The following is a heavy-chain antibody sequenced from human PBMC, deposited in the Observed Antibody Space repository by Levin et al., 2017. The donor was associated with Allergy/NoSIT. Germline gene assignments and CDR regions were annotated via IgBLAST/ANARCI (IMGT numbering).Heavy chain of an antibody. CDR1: GGSISSSSYY. CDR2: IYYSGST. V-gene: IGHV4-39*01. CDR3: ARSSTPIVGAHFDY. J-gene: IGHJ4*02. D-gene: IGHD1-26*01. Sequence: SETLSLTCTVSGGSISSSSYYWGWIRQPPGKGLEWIGSIYYSGSTYYNPSLKSRVTISVDTSKNQFSLKLSSVTAADTAVYYCARSSTPIVGAHFDYWGQGTLVTVSS.